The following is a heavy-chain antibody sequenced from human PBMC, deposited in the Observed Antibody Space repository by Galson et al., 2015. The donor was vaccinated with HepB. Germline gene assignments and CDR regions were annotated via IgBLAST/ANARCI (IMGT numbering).Heavy chain of an antibody. CDR3: ARQQLAEKTYYYYYGMDV. J-gene: IGHJ6*02. CDR2: IYPGDSDT. V-gene: IGHV5-51*01. Sequence: QSGAEVKKPGESLKISCKGSGYSFTSYWIGWVRQMPGKGLEWMGIIYPGDSDTRYSPSFQGQVTISADKSISTAYLQWSSLKASDTAMYYCARQQLAEKTYYYYYGMDVWGQGTTVTVSS. CDR1: GYSFTSYW. D-gene: IGHD6-13*01.